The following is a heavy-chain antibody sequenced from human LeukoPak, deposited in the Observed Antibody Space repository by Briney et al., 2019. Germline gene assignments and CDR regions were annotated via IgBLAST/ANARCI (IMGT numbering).Heavy chain of an antibody. CDR2: INHSGST. J-gene: IGHJ3*02. D-gene: IGHD6-13*01. CDR1: GGSFSGYY. V-gene: IGHV4-34*01. CDR3: ARSIAAASPSGALDI. Sequence: PSETLSLTCAVYGGSFSGYYWSWIRQPPGKGLEWIGEINHSGSTNYNPSLKSRVTISVDTSKNQFSLKLSSVTAADTAVYYCARSIAAASPSGALDIWGQGTMVTVSS.